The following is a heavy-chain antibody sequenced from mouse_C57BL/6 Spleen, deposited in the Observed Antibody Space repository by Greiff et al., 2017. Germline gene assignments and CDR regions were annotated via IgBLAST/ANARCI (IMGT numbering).Heavy chain of an antibody. D-gene: IGHD1-1*01. CDR3: ASSDYYGFDY. Sequence: EVKLMESGPGLVKPSQSLSLTCSVTGYSITSGYYWNWIRQFPGNKLEWMGYISYDGSNNYNPSLKNRISITRDTSKNQFFLKLNSVTTEDTATYYCASSDYYGFDYWGQGTTLTVSS. CDR2: ISYDGSN. V-gene: IGHV3-6*01. CDR1: GYSITSGYY. J-gene: IGHJ2*01.